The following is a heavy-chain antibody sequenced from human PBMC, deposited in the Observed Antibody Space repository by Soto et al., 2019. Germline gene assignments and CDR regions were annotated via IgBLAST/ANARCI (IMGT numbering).Heavy chain of an antibody. J-gene: IGHJ4*02. CDR1: GFTFSNYW. V-gene: IGHV3-7*01. CDR3: TRGHPSIYNY. Sequence: PVGSLRLSCAASGFTFSNYWMSWVRQAPGKGLEWVANIKEDGSEKYYVDSVEGRFTISRDNAKNSLYLQMSSLRPEDTAVYYCTRGHPSIYNYWGQGTLVTVSS. CDR2: IKEDGSEK. D-gene: IGHD4-4*01.